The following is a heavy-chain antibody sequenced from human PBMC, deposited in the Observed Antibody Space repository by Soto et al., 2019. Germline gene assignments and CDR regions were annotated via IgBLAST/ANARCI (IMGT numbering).Heavy chain of an antibody. CDR3: AGLRDWFDP. D-gene: IGHD4-17*01. J-gene: IGHJ5*02. CDR2: IYYSGST. Sequence: QVQLQESGPGLVKPSQTLSLTCTVSVGSISSGGYYWSWIRQHPAKGLEWIGYIYYSGSTYYNPTLKTRVTISVDTSKNQFSLKLSYVTAADTAVYYCAGLRDWFDPWGQGTLVTVSS. CDR1: VGSISSGGYY. V-gene: IGHV4-31*03.